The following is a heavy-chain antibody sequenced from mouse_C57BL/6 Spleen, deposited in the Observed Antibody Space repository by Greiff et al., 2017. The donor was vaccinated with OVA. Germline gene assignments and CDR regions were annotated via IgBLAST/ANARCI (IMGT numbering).Heavy chain of an antibody. CDR2: INPGSGGT. J-gene: IGHJ4*01. CDR1: GYAFTNYL. Sequence: VKLMESGAELVRPGTSVKVSCKASGYAFTNYLIEWVKQRPGQGLEWIGVINPGSGGTNYNEKFKGKATLTADKSSSTAYMQLSSLTSEDSAVYFCARLYDGYGYAMDYWGQGTSVTVSS. CDR3: ARLYDGYGYAMDY. D-gene: IGHD2-3*01. V-gene: IGHV1-54*01.